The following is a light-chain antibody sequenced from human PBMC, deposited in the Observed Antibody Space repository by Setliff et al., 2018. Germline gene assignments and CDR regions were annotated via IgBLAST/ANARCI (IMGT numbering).Light chain of an antibody. CDR2: DVS. J-gene: IGLJ1*01. CDR3: SSYSTRTSLDV. CDR1: SSDIGAYDY. V-gene: IGLV2-14*03. Sequence: QSALTQPASVSGSPGQSITIYCIGSSSDIGAYDYVAWYQQHPGKAPKPMIYDVSHRPSGVSHRFSASKSGNTASLTISGLQVEDEADYYCSSYSTRTSLDVFGTGTKVTVL.